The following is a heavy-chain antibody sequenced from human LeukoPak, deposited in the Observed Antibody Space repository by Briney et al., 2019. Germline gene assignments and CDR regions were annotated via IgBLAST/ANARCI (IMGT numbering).Heavy chain of an antibody. Sequence: GGSLRLSCTASGFIFSTSWMTWVRQAPGKGLEWVANINLDGSEKYYVDSVKGRFTISRDNAKNSLYLQMNSLRAEDTAVYYCVGHSDYWGQGTLVTVSS. CDR3: VGHSDY. CDR2: INLDGSEK. CDR1: GFIFSTSW. D-gene: IGHD3-16*01. V-gene: IGHV3-7*01. J-gene: IGHJ4*02.